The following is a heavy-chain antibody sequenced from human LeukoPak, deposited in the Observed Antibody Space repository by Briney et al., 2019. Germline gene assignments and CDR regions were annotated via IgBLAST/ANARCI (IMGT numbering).Heavy chain of an antibody. CDR3: VRESEYYFDHSASFDY. V-gene: IGHV3-30-3*01. Sequence: GSLRLSCAASGFTFTAYLIHWVRQAPGKGLEWVAVMLSDGDAMFYADSVKGRFTISRDNSKNTLYLQMHSLRAEDTAVYYCVRESEYYFDHSASFDYWGQGTLVTVSS. CDR1: GFTFTAYL. CDR2: MLSDGDAM. J-gene: IGHJ4*02. D-gene: IGHD3-22*01.